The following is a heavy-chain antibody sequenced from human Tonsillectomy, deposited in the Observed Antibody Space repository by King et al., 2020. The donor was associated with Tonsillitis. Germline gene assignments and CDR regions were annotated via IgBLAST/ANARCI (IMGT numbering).Heavy chain of an antibody. CDR1: GFTFSDYA. J-gene: IGHJ4*02. CDR3: ARGSWASTLRLGYVC. Sequence: VQLVQSGGGVVQPGRSLRLSCAASGFTFSDYALHWVRQAPGKGLEWVAAISYDASSEFYADSVRGRFTVSRDSSKNMLYLQMNSLRDEDTAVYSCARGSWASTLRLGYVCWGQGPLVTVSS. CDR2: ISYDASSE. D-gene: IGHD2-8*01. V-gene: IGHV3-30-3*01.